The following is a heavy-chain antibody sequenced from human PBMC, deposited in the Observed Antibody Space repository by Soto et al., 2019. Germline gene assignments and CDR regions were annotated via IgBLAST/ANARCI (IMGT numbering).Heavy chain of an antibody. V-gene: IGHV3-33*01. CDR1: GFTFSSYG. J-gene: IGHJ4*02. Sequence: GGSLRLSCAASGFTFSSYGMHWVRQAPGKGLEWVAVIWYDGSNKYYADSVKGRFTISRDNSKNTLYLQMNSLRAEDTAVYYCARDSRIAARPGGFDYWGQGTLVTVSS. CDR3: ARDSRIAARPGGFDY. CDR2: IWYDGSNK. D-gene: IGHD6-6*01.